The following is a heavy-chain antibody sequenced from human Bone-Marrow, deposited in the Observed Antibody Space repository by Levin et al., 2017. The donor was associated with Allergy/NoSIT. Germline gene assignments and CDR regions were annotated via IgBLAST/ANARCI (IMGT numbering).Heavy chain of an antibody. CDR3: VRQGYYYDNVGLPYMGCFDS. CDR1: GGSVSSVSHY. CDR2: IYFSGST. D-gene: IGHD3-22*01. V-gene: IGHV4-61*01. Sequence: PSETLSLTCTVSGGSVSSVSHYWSWIRQPPGKGLEWIGYIYFSGSTDYNPSLKSRVTMSVDTPKNQFSLRLSSVTAADTAVYYCVRQGYYYDNVGLPYMGCFDSWGQGTLVTVSS. J-gene: IGHJ4*02.